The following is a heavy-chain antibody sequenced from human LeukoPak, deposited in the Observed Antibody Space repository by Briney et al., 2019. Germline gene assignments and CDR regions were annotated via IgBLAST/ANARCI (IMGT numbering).Heavy chain of an antibody. J-gene: IGHJ5*02. D-gene: IGHD2-21*02. CDR3: AMVTARLGWFDP. V-gene: IGHV1-2*02. CDR1: GYTFTGYY. CDR2: INPNSGGT. Sequence: ASVKVSCKASGYTFTGYYMHWVRQAPGQGLEWMGWINPNSGGTNCAQKFQGRVTMTRDTSISTAYMELSRLRSDDTAVYYCAMVTARLGWFDPWGQGTLVTVSS.